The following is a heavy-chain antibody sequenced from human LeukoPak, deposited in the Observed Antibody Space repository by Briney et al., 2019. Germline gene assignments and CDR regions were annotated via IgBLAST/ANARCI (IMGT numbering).Heavy chain of an antibody. D-gene: IGHD2-15*01. CDR1: GFTFSSYG. J-gene: IGHJ3*02. Sequence: GGSLRLSCAASGFTFSSYGMSWVRQAPGKGLEWVSAISGSGGSTYYADSVKGRFTISRDNSKNTLYLQMNSLRAEDTAVYYCAKGDCSGGSCYSHDAFDIWGQGTMVTVSS. V-gene: IGHV3-23*01. CDR3: AKGDCSGGSCYSHDAFDI. CDR2: ISGSGGST.